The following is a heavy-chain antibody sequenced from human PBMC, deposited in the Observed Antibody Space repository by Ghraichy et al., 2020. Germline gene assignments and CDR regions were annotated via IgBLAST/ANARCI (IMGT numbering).Heavy chain of an antibody. V-gene: IGHV3-53*01. J-gene: IGHJ5*02. D-gene: IGHD3-22*01. CDR1: GFTVSSNY. Sequence: GGSLRLSCAASGFTVSSNYMSWVRQAPGKGLEWVSVIYSGGSTYYADSVKGRFTISRDNSKNTLYLQMNSLRAEDTAVYYCARSSGYYPHTWFDPWGQGTLVTVSS. CDR2: IYSGGST. CDR3: ARSSGYYPHTWFDP.